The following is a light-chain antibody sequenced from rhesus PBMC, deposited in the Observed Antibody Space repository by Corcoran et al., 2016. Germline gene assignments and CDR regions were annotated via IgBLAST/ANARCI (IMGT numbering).Light chain of an antibody. CDR3: QQHDNSPFT. J-gene: IGKJ3*01. V-gene: IGKV1-69*01. CDR1: QGISNW. Sequence: DIQMTQSPSSLSASVGDRVTITCRASQGISNWLAWYQQKPGKAPKLLIYRASNLETVVPSRFSGSGSGTEFTLTISSLQPEDIATYYCQQHDNSPFTFGPGTKLDIK. CDR2: RAS.